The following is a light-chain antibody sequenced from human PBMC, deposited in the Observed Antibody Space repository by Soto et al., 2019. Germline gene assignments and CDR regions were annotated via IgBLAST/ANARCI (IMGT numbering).Light chain of an antibody. CDR3: HQYYSTPWT. Sequence: DIVMTQSPDSLAVSLGERATINCKSSSNSKNSLAWYQQKPGQPPKLLITWASTRESGVPDRISDSGSETDFTLTISSLQAEDVAVYYCHQYYSTPWTFGQGTKVEIK. J-gene: IGKJ1*01. V-gene: IGKV4-1*01. CDR1: SNSKNS. CDR2: WAS.